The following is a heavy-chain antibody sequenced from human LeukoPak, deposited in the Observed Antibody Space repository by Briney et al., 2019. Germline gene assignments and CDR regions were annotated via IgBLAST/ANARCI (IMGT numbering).Heavy chain of an antibody. D-gene: IGHD3-10*01. J-gene: IGHJ5*02. CDR3: ANDGGGMVRGLHVNGDH. CDR2: LSGSGESA. Sequence: GGSLRLSCAASGFSFSSYWMHWVRQVPGKRLEWVSALSGSGESAYYADSVKGRFTISRDNSKNTLYLQMNSLRAEDTAVYYCANDGGGMVRGLHVNGDHWGQGTLVTVSS. CDR1: GFSFSSYW. V-gene: IGHV3-23*01.